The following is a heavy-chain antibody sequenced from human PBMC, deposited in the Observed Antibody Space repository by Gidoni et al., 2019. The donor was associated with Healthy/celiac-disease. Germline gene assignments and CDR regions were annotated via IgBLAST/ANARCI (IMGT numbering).Heavy chain of an antibody. CDR1: GGSFSGNY. J-gene: IGHJ5*02. Sequence: QGQLQQWGAGRCKHSETLSITCEVYGGSFSGNYWSWIRPPPGKGLEWIGEINHSGSTNYNPSLKSRVTISVDTSKNLFSLELISVTAADTAVYYCSRLIRRTCSSTSCNRNWFDPWGQGTLVTVSS. CDR2: INHSGST. CDR3: SRLIRRTCSSTSCNRNWFDP. D-gene: IGHD2-2*01. V-gene: IGHV4-34*01.